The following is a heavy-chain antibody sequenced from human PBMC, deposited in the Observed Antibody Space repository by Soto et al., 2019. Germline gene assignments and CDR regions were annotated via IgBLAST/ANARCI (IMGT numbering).Heavy chain of an antibody. V-gene: IGHV1-69*13. J-gene: IGHJ4*02. CDR2: IIPIFGTA. D-gene: IGHD3-9*01. Sequence: SVKVSCKASGGTFSSYAISWVRQAPGQGLEWMGGIIPIFGTANYAQKFQGRVTITADESTSTAYMELSSLRSEDTAVYYCARDTARDISTGYYTQTPYYFDYWGQGTLVTVSS. CDR1: GGTFSSYA. CDR3: ARDTARDISTGYYTQTPYYFDY.